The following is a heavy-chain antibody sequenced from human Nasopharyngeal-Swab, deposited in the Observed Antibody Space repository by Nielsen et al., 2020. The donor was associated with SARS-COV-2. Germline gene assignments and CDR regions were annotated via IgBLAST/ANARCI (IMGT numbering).Heavy chain of an antibody. D-gene: IGHD2-15*01. Sequence: GESLKISCAASGFTFSNYWMTWVRQAPGKGLEWVANIKQDGSKRNYVDSVEGRFTISRDDAMNTLYLQMNSLRAEDTAVYYCARDVGGRDNYWSQGTLVTVSS. V-gene: IGHV3-7*01. CDR3: ARDVGGRDNY. J-gene: IGHJ4*02. CDR2: IKQDGSKR. CDR1: GFTFSNYW.